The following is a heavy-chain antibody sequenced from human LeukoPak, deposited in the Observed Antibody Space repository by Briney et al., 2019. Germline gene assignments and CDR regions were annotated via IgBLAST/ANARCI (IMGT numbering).Heavy chain of an antibody. D-gene: IGHD6-19*01. J-gene: IGHJ4*02. CDR2: ISYDGSNK. CDR1: GFTFSSYG. V-gene: IGHV3-30*18. Sequence: QPGRSLRLSCAASGFTFSSYGMHWVRQAPGKGLEWVAVISYDGSNKYYADSVKGRFTISRDNSKNTLYLQMNSLRAEDTAVYYCAKEVSFSSGWKPQDYWGQGTLVTVSS. CDR3: AKEVSFSSGWKPQDY.